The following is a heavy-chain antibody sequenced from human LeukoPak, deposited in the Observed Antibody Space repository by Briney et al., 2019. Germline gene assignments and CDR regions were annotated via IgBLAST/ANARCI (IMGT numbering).Heavy chain of an antibody. CDR3: AKLGALEMATIGNYYYYYMDV. D-gene: IGHD5-24*01. V-gene: IGHV3-53*01. J-gene: IGHJ6*03. CDR1: GFTVSSNY. Sequence: PGGSLRLSCAASGFTVSSNYMSWVRQAPRKGMEWVSVIYSGGSTYYADSVKGRFTISRDNSKNTLYLQMNSLRAEDTAVYYCAKLGALEMATIGNYYYYYMDVWGKGTTVTVSS. CDR2: IYSGGST.